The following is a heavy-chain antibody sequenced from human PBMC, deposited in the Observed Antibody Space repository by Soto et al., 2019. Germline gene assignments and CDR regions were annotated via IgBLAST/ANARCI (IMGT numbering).Heavy chain of an antibody. CDR1: GFTFSSYW. CDR3: ARDSRPLVVVIAINGLHFDL. D-gene: IGHD2-21*01. CDR2: ITQDGSEK. V-gene: IGHV3-7*01. J-gene: IGHJ2*01. Sequence: EVQLVESGGGLVQPGGSLRLSCAASGFTFSSYWMSWVRQAPGKGLEWVANITQDGSEKYYVDSVKGRFTISRDNAKNSLYLQMNTLRAEDTAVYYCARDSRPLVVVIAINGLHFDLWGRGTLVTVSS.